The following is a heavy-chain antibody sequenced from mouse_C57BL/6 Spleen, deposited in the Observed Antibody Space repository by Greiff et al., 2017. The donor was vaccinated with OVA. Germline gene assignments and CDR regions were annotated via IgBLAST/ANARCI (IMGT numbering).Heavy chain of an antibody. V-gene: IGHV1-18*01. J-gene: IGHJ1*03. Sequence: EVKLMESGPELVKPGASVKIPCKASGYTFTDYNMDWVKQSHGKSLEWIGDINPNNGGTIYNQKFKGKATLTVDKSSSTAYMELRSLTSEDTAVYYCASLSSYWYFDVWGTGTTVTVSS. D-gene: IGHD1-1*01. CDR2: INPNNGGT. CDR3: ASLSSYWYFDV. CDR1: GYTFTDYN.